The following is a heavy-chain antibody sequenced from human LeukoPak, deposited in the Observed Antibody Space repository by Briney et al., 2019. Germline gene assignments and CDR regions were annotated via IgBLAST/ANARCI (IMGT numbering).Heavy chain of an antibody. V-gene: IGHV3-9*01. CDR3: AKDYSGHAYPGYFDY. J-gene: IGHJ4*02. CDR2: ISWNSGSI. Sequence: GGSLRLSCAASGFTFDDYAMHWVRQAPGKGLEWVSGISWNSGSIGYADSVKGRFTISRDNAKNSLYLQMNSLRAKDTALYYCAKDYSGHAYPGYFDYWGQGTLVTVSS. D-gene: IGHD5-12*01. CDR1: GFTFDDYA.